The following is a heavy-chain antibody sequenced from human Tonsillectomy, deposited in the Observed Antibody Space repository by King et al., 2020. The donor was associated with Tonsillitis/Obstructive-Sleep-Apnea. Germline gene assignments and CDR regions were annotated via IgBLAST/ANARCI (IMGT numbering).Heavy chain of an antibody. V-gene: IGHV4-34*01. CDR3: ARQHIVVVIAADAFDI. J-gene: IGHJ3*02. CDR2: LNHSGST. Sequence: VQLQQWGAGLLKPSETLSLTCAVYGGSFSGYYWSWIRQPPGKGLEWIGELNHSGSTNYNPSLKSRFTISLDTSKNQFSLKLTSVTAADTAVYYCARQHIVVVIAADAFDIWGQGTMVTVSS. D-gene: IGHD2-15*01. CDR1: GGSFSGYY.